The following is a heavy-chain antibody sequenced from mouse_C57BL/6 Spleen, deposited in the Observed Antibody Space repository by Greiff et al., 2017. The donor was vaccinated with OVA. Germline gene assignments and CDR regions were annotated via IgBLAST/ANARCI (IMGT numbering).Heavy chain of an antibody. CDR1: GFTFSSYG. V-gene: IGHV5-6*01. D-gene: IGHD3-2*02. CDR3: ARHGDSSGSYYFGY. J-gene: IGHJ2*01. CDR2: ISSGGSYT. Sequence: EVKLVESGGDLVKPGGSLKLSCAASGFTFSSYGMSWVRQTPDKRLEWVATISSGGSYTYYPDSVKGRFTISRDNAKNTLYLQMSSLNAEDTAMYYWARHGDSSGSYYFGYWGQGTTLTVSS.